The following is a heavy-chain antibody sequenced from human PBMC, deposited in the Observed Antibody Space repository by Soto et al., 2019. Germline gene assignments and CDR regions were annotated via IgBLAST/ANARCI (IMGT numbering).Heavy chain of an antibody. V-gene: IGHV4-61*01. CDR1: GDSVSSGTYH. J-gene: IGHJ4*02. D-gene: IGHD4-17*01. CDR3: ARGLDYVGFDY. CDR2: IYYRGST. Sequence: KPSETVSLTCIVSGDSVSSGTYHWSWIRQPPGKGLEWIGYIYYRGSTNYNPSLKSRVTISIDTSRNQFSLKVSSVTAADTAVYYCARGLDYVGFDYWVQVTLVTVSS.